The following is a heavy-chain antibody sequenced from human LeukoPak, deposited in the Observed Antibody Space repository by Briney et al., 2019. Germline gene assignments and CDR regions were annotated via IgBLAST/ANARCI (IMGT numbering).Heavy chain of an antibody. J-gene: IGHJ5*02. V-gene: IGHV4-4*02. Sequence: KSSETLSLTCAVSRGSISSNNWWSWVRQPPGKRLEWIAEIYHSGSTNYNPSLKSRVTISVDKSKNQFSLKLSSVTAADTAMYYCARDSYYFGSGSDNTPYTWFDPWGQGTLVTVSS. CDR2: IYHSGST. CDR3: ARDSYYFGSGSDNTPYTWFDP. D-gene: IGHD3-10*01. CDR1: RGSISSNNW.